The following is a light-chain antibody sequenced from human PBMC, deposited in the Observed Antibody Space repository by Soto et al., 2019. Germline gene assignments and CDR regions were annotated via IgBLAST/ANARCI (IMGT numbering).Light chain of an antibody. Sequence: EMVLTQSPDTLSLSPGERATLSCRASQSVSNSYLAWYQQKPGLAPRLLIYRASTRATGIPDRFSGSGSGTDFTLTISRLEPEDFAVYYCQQYGDSSWTFGQGTKVDIK. CDR3: QQYGDSSWT. CDR2: RAS. V-gene: IGKV3-20*01. J-gene: IGKJ1*01. CDR1: QSVSNSY.